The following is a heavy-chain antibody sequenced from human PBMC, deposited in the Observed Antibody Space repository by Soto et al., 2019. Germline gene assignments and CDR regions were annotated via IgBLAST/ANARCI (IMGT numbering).Heavy chain of an antibody. D-gene: IGHD6-19*01. CDR2: IYHSGVT. V-gene: IGHV4-30-2*01. CDR3: AGMPSTSGHRLGI. J-gene: IGHJ1*01. Sequence: WIIKPPGKGLEWIGYIYHSGVTSYNPSLASRVSISLDRSNNQCSLKLKSVTAADTAVYFCAGMPSTSGHRLGIWGQGTLVTVSS.